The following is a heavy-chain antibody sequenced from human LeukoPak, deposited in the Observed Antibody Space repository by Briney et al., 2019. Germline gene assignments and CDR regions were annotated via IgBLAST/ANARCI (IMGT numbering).Heavy chain of an antibody. CDR1: GGTFSSYA. V-gene: IGHV1-69*01. CDR3: AHKWGRYCSSTSCYAGGPFDY. J-gene: IGHJ4*02. CDR2: IIPIFGTA. D-gene: IGHD2-2*01. Sequence: SVKVSRKASGGTFSSYAISWVRQAPGQGLEWMGGIIPIFGTANYAQKFQGRVTITADESTSTAYMELSSLRSEDAAVYYCAHKWGRYCSSTSCYAGGPFDYWGQGTLVTVSS.